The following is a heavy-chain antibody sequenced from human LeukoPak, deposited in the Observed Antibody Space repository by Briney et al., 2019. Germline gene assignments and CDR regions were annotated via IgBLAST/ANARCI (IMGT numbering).Heavy chain of an antibody. D-gene: IGHD6-13*01. V-gene: IGHV4-61*08. CDR2: IYNTGST. CDR3: AREVSSSWYSIDY. J-gene: IGHJ4*02. CDR1: GGSISSGGYY. Sequence: SETLSLTCTVSGGSISSGGYYWNWIRQPPGKGLEWIGYIYNTGSTNYNPSLKSRVTISVDTSKNQFSLKLSSVTAADTAVYYCAREVSSSWYSIDYWGQGTLVTVSS.